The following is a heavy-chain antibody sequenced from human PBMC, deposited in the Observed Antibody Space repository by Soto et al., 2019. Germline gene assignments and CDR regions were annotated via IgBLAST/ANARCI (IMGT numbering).Heavy chain of an antibody. Sequence: EVQLLESGGGLVQPGGSLRLSCAASGFTFSSYAMSWVRQAPGKGLEWVSAISGSGGSTYYADSVKGRFTISRDNSMNTLYLQMNSLRAEDTSVYYCAKGSAIFGVPKYYYFDYWGQGTLVTVSS. J-gene: IGHJ4*02. V-gene: IGHV3-23*01. CDR2: ISGSGGST. D-gene: IGHD3-3*01. CDR1: GFTFSSYA. CDR3: AKGSAIFGVPKYYYFDY.